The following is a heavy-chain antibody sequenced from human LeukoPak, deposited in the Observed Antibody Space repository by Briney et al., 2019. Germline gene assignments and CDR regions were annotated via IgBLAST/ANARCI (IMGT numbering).Heavy chain of an antibody. V-gene: IGHV4-39*07. J-gene: IGHJ5*02. D-gene: IGHD2-2*01. CDR1: GGSISSTSYY. CDR2: IYYSGTT. Sequence: SETLSLTCTVSGGSISSTSYYWGWIRQSPGKGLEWIGSIYYSGTTYYNPSLKSRVTISVDTSKNQFSLKLSSVTAADTAVFYCARGGGPAAIVSWSDPWGQGTLVTVSS. CDR3: ARGGGPAAIVSWSDP.